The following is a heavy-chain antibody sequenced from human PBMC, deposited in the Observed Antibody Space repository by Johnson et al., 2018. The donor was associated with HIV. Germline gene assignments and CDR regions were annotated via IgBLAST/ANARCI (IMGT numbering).Heavy chain of an antibody. V-gene: IGHV3-33*08. Sequence: QVQLMESGGGLVQPGRSLRLSCAASGFTFSSYAMHWVRQAPGKGLEWVAFIRYDGSNKYYADSVKGRFTISRDNSKNTLYLQMNSLRAEDTAVYYCAREGVGTTCPFDIWGQGTMVTVSS. CDR2: IRYDGSNK. J-gene: IGHJ3*02. CDR3: AREGVGTTCPFDI. CDR1: GFTFSSYA. D-gene: IGHD1-26*01.